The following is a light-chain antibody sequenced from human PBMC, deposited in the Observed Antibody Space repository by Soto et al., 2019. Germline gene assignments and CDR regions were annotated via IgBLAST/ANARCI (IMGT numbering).Light chain of an antibody. CDR2: GVS. CDR3: LQYHDWPLT. J-gene: IGKJ4*01. CDR1: QSLSSH. Sequence: EIVMTQSPATLSVSPGERVTLSCRASQSLSSHLAWYQQKPGQAPGLLIYGVSSRATGVPTRFSGSASGPEFPRTIIILLSEEFAVYYCLQYHDWPLTFSGGTKVVIK. V-gene: IGKV3-15*01.